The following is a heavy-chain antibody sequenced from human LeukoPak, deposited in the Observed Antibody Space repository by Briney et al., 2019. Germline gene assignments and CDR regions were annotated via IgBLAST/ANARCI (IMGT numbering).Heavy chain of an antibody. D-gene: IGHD6-13*01. Sequence: ASVKVSCKASGYTFTSYGISWVRQAPGQRLEWMGWISAYNGNTNYAQKLQGRVTMTTDTSTSTAYMELRSLRSDDTAVYYCASFSSSWYKYAFDIWGQGTMVTVSS. CDR2: ISAYNGNT. CDR3: ASFSSSWYKYAFDI. J-gene: IGHJ3*02. CDR1: GYTFTSYG. V-gene: IGHV1-18*01.